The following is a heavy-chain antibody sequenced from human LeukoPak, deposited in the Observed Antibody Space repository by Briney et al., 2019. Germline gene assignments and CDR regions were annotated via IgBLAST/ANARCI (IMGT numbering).Heavy chain of an antibody. D-gene: IGHD5-12*01. J-gene: IGHJ4*02. V-gene: IGHV4-39*07. CDR3: ARDDSGYEGVFDY. CDR1: GGSISSTSYF. Sequence: SETLSLTCTVSGGSISSTSYFWGWIRQPPGKGLEWIGSIYYSGSTYYNSSLRGRVTISVDTSKNQFSLKLSSVTAADTAVYYCARDDSGYEGVFDYWGQGTLVTVSS. CDR2: IYYSGST.